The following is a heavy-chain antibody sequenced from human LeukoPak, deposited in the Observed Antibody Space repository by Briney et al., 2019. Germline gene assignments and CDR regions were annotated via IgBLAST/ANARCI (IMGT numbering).Heavy chain of an antibody. J-gene: IGHJ4*02. D-gene: IGHD3-9*01. CDR2: ISGRVGST. CDR1: GFTFSSYA. V-gene: IGHV3-23*01. CDR3: AKDGKPDILTGYYKGYFDY. Sequence: GSLRLSCAASGFTFSSYAMSWVRQAPGKGLEWVSAISGRVGSTYYADSVKGRFTLSRDTSKNTLYLQMNSLRAEDTAVYYCAKDGKPDILTGYYKGYFDYWGQGTLVTVSS.